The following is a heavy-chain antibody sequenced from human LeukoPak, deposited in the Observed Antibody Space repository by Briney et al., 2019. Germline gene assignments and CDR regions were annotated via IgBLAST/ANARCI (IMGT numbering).Heavy chain of an antibody. CDR1: GGSFSGYY. V-gene: IGHV4-34*01. Sequence: SETLSLTCAVHGGSFSGYYWSWIRQPPGKGLEWIGEINHSGSTNYNPSLKSRVTISVDTSKNQFSLKLSSVTAADTAVYYCARDPRYYYDSSGYYPGWYFDLWGRGTLVTVSS. J-gene: IGHJ2*01. D-gene: IGHD3-22*01. CDR3: ARDPRYYYDSSGYYPGWYFDL. CDR2: INHSGST.